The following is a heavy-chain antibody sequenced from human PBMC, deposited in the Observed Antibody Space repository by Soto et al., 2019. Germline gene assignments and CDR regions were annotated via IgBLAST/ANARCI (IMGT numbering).Heavy chain of an antibody. CDR1: GYTFTSYD. Sequence: GASVKVSCKASGYTFTSYDINWVRQATGQGLEWMGWMNPNSGNTGYAQKFQGRVTMTRNTSISTAYMELSSLRSEDTAVYYCARGAMKYYYYYGMDVWGQGTTVTVSS. CDR2: MNPNSGNT. CDR3: ARGAMKYYYYYGMDV. J-gene: IGHJ6*02. V-gene: IGHV1-8*02.